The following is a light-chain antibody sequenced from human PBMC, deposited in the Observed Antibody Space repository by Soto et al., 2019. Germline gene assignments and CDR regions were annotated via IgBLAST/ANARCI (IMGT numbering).Light chain of an antibody. Sequence: ETLMTQSPATLSVSPGERATLSCRASQSVDINLAWYQQKPGQAPRLLIYGASTRATDMPGRFSGRGAGAEFTLTISSLQSEDFAVYYCQQYRSWPRTFGQGAQVDIK. CDR2: GAS. J-gene: IGKJ1*01. V-gene: IGKV3-15*01. CDR1: QSVDIN. CDR3: QQYRSWPRT.